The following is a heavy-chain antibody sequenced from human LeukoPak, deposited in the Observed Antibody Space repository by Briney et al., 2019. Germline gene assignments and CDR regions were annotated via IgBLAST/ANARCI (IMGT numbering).Heavy chain of an antibody. V-gene: IGHV3-48*01. CDR1: GFNFSTYN. CDR2: ISTSSRTI. CDR3: ARDGYDFWSDYPTTLDY. Sequence: QPGGSLRLSCAVSGFNFSTYNMNWVRQAPGKGLEWVSYISTSSRTIYYADSVKGRFTISGDNAKNSLYLQMNSLRAEDTAVYYCARDGYDFWSDYPTTLDYWGQGTLVTVSS. D-gene: IGHD3-3*01. J-gene: IGHJ4*02.